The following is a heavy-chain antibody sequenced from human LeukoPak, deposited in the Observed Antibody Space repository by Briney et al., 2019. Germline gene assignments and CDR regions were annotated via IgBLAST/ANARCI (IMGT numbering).Heavy chain of an antibody. D-gene: IGHD3-10*01. CDR2: MNPNSGNT. CDR3: ARGRSYYYGSGSYRGWFDP. V-gene: IGHV1-8*01. J-gene: IGHJ5*02. CDR1: GYTFTSYD. Sequence: ASVKVSCNASGYTFTSYDINWVRQATTKGLEWMGWMNPNSGNTGYAQKFQGRVTMTRNTSISTAYMELSSLRSEDTAVYYCARGRSYYYGSGSYRGWFDPWGQGTLVTVSS.